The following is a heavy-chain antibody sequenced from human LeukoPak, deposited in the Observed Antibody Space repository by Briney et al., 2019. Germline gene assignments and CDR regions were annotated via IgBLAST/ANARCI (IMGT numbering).Heavy chain of an antibody. CDR2: IIPILGIA. Sequence: SVKVSCKPSGGTFSSYAISWVRQAPGQGLEWMGRIIPILGIANYTQKFQGRVTITADKSTSTAYMELSSLRSEDTAVYYCAITTDYGDYVGYWGQGTLVTVSS. CDR1: GGTFSSYA. J-gene: IGHJ4*02. CDR3: AITTDYGDYVGY. D-gene: IGHD4-17*01. V-gene: IGHV1-69*04.